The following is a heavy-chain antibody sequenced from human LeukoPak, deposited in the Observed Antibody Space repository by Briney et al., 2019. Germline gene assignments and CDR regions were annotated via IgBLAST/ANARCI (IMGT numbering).Heavy chain of an antibody. D-gene: IGHD5-12*01. CDR2: ICGNDEST. CDR3: ARDRRPARTYSGLFDY. V-gene: IGHV3-23*01. CDR1: GFSCSTRG. J-gene: IGHJ4*02. Sequence: GGSLRLSCAASGFSCSTRGMSWVRQAPGKGLEWVSAICGNDESTFYADSVKGRFTISRDNSRNTLYLQLSSLSAEDSAIYYCARDRRPARTYSGLFDYWGQGTLVTVSS.